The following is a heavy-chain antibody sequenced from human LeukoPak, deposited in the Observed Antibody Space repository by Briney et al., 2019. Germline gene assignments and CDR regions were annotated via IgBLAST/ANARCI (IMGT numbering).Heavy chain of an antibody. CDR3: AKGWDNFYFYYYMDV. D-gene: IGHD1-26*01. CDR2: ISGTADTT. J-gene: IGHJ6*03. V-gene: IGHV3-23*01. Sequence: GGSLRLSCAASGFTFSSYAMSWVRQAPGKGLEWVSAISGTADTTKYADSVKGRFTISRDNSKNTLYLQMNSLRAEDTAVYCCAKGWDNFYFYYYMDVWGKGTMVTVSS. CDR1: GFTFSSYA.